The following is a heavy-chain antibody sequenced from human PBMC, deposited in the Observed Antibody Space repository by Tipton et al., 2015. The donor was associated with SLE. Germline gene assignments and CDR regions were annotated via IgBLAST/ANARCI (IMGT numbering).Heavy chain of an antibody. CDR1: GGSISSYY. D-gene: IGHD1-1*01. J-gene: IGHJ3*02. Sequence: TLSLTCTVSGGSISSYYWSWIRQPPGKGLEWIGYVYYSGSTNYNPSLKSRVTMSVDTSKNQFSLKLSSVTAADTAVYYCARAGSPGDAFDIWGQGTMVTVSS. CDR2: VYYSGST. V-gene: IGHV4-59*01. CDR3: ARAGSPGDAFDI.